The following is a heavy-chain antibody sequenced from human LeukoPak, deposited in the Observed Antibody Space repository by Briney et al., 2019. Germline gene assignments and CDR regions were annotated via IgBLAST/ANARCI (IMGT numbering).Heavy chain of an antibody. Sequence: PGGSLRLSCAASGFTFSSYAMHWVRQAPGKGLEYVSAISSNGGSTYYANSVKGRFTISRDNSKNTLYLQMGSLRAEDMAVYYCARPMLRGYSGYDYAYWGQGTLVTVSS. J-gene: IGHJ4*02. CDR2: ISSNGGST. CDR1: GFTFSSYA. V-gene: IGHV3-64*01. CDR3: ARPMLRGYSGYDYAY. D-gene: IGHD5-12*01.